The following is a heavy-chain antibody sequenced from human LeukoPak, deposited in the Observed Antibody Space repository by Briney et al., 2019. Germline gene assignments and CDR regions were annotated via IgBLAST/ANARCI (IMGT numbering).Heavy chain of an antibody. Sequence: GGSLRLSCATSGFTFSNAWMNWVRQAPGKGLEWVANINQDGSEKYYVDSVKGRFTISRDNAKNSLSLQMDSLGAGDTAVYYCARVIIVGGRSVFDNWGQGTLVTVSS. D-gene: IGHD3-10*01. CDR3: ARVIIVGGRSVFDN. J-gene: IGHJ4*02. V-gene: IGHV3-7*04. CDR2: INQDGSEK. CDR1: GFTFSNAW.